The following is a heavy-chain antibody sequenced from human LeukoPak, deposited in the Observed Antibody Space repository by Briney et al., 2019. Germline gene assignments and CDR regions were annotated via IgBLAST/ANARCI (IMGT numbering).Heavy chain of an antibody. V-gene: IGHV1-69*04. Sequence: ASVKVSCKASGGTFSSYAISWVRQAPGQGLEWMGRIIPILGIANYAQKFQGRVTITADKSTSTAYMELSSLRSEDTAVYYCAREREESSTFDYWGQGTLVTVSS. D-gene: IGHD2/OR15-2a*01. CDR3: AREREESSTFDY. J-gene: IGHJ4*02. CDR2: IIPILGIA. CDR1: GGTFSSYA.